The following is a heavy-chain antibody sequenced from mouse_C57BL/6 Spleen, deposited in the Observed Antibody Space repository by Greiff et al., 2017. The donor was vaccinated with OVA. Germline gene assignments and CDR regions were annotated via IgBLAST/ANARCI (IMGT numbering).Heavy chain of an antibody. V-gene: IGHV1-80*01. CDR2: IYPGDGDT. D-gene: IGHD2-10*01. CDR3: ARRTLPFYAMDY. J-gene: IGHJ4*01. CDR1: GYAFSSYW. Sequence: VKLQQSGAELVKPGASVKISCKASGYAFSSYWLNWVKQRPGKGLEWIGQIYPGDGDTNYNGKFKGKATLTADKSSSTSYMQLSSLTSEDSAVYFCARRTLPFYAMDYWGQGTSVTVSS.